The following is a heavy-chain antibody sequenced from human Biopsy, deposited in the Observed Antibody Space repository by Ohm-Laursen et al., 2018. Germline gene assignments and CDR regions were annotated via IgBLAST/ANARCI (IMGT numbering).Heavy chain of an antibody. V-gene: IGHV4-59*08. CDR3: ALETTYCSGNRCYPDGMDV. Sequence: PPGTLSLTWNVSGGSISNLYWSWIRQPPGKGLEWIGYMYYSGNTNYNPSLKSRVTISVDTSKNQLSLKLRSVTAADTAVYYCALETTYCSGNRCYPDGMDVWGQGTTVTVSS. D-gene: IGHD2-15*01. CDR1: GGSISNLY. CDR2: MYYSGNT. J-gene: IGHJ6*02.